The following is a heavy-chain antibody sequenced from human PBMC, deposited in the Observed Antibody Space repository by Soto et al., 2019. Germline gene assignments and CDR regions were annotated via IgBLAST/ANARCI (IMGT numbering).Heavy chain of an antibody. D-gene: IGHD6-6*01. Sequence: PGGSLRLSCAASGFTFSTYGMHWVRQAPGKGLEWVAVISNDGTNIFYGDSEKGRFTMSRDNSKNTLYLQMNSLRAEDTAVYYSAKDPSIAVPNYSSGMDVLGHRTTLTVSS. CDR3: AKDPSIAVPNYSSGMDV. J-gene: IGHJ6*02. CDR2: ISNDGTNI. V-gene: IGHV3-30*18. CDR1: GFTFSTYG.